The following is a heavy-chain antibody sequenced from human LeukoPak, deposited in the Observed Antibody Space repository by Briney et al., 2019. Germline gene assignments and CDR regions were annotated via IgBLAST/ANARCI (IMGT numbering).Heavy chain of an antibody. D-gene: IGHD3-16*01. J-gene: IGHJ4*02. Sequence: EASVKVSCKASGYTFTSYGISWVRQAPGQGLEWMGWISACNGNTNYAQKLQGRVTMTTDTSTSTAYMELRSLRSDDTAVYYRAREGYDYVWGSYDYWGQGTLVTVSS. V-gene: IGHV1-18*01. CDR1: GYTFTSYG. CDR2: ISACNGNT. CDR3: AREGYDYVWGSYDY.